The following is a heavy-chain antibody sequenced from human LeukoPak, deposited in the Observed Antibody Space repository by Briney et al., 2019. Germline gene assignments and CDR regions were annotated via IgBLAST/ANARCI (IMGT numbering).Heavy chain of an antibody. Sequence: GGSLRLSCVASGFTFSSYGMHWVRQAPGKGLEWEAFISYDGSNRYYVDSVKGRFTISRDNSKNTLYLQMNSLRPEDTAVYYCAREHKPYYDSSGYQVFWGQGTLVTVSS. CDR1: GFTFSSYG. D-gene: IGHD3-22*01. J-gene: IGHJ4*02. V-gene: IGHV3-30*03. CDR3: AREHKPYYDSSGYQVF. CDR2: ISYDGSNR.